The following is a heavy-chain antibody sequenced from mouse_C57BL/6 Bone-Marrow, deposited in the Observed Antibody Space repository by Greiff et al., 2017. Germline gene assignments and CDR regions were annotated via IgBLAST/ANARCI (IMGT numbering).Heavy chain of an antibody. CDR3: ARPPFYGSSYEGPSFAY. J-gene: IGHJ3*01. Sequence: DVQLVESGEGLVQPGGSLKLSCAASGFTFSDYYMYWVRQTPEKRLEWVAYISNGGGSTYYPDTVKGRFTISRDNAKNTLYLQMSRLKSEDTAMYYCARPPFYGSSYEGPSFAYGGQGTLVTVSA. CDR1: GFTFSDYY. D-gene: IGHD1-1*01. V-gene: IGHV5-12*01. CDR2: ISNGGGST.